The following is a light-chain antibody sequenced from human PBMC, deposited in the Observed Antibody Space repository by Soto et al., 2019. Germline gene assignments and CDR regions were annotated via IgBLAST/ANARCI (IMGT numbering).Light chain of an antibody. CDR1: QSISSY. CDR3: QQSYSTPVT. V-gene: IGKV1-39*01. J-gene: IGKJ1*01. Sequence: DIQMTQSPSSLSASVGDSVTITCRASQSISSYLNWYQQKQGKXPKLLIYAASSLQSGVPSRFSGSGSGTDFTITISSLQPEDFETYYCQQSYSTPVTFGQGTKVDNK. CDR2: AAS.